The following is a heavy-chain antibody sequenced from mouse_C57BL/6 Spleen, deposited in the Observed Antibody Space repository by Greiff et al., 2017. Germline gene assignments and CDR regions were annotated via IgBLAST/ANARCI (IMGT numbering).Heavy chain of an antibody. D-gene: IGHD1-1*01. CDR2: ISGGGGNT. CDR3: ARPGYYYGSSYEDYWYFDV. V-gene: IGHV5-9*01. Sequence: EVQVVESGGGLVKPGGSLKLSCAASGFTFSSYTMSWVRQTPEKRLEWVATISGGGGNTYYPDSVKGRFTISRDNAKNTLYLQMSSLRSEDTALYYCARPGYYYGSSYEDYWYFDVWGTGTTVTVSS. J-gene: IGHJ1*03. CDR1: GFTFSSYT.